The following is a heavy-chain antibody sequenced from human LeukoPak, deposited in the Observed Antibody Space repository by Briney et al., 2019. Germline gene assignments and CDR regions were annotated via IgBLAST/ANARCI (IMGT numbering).Heavy chain of an antibody. CDR3: ARAPTAMQRVAFDI. J-gene: IGHJ3*02. CDR2: IIPILGIA. D-gene: IGHD5-18*01. CDR1: GGTFSSYT. Sequence: SVKVSCKASGGTFSSYTISWVRQAPGQGLEWMGRIIPILGIANYAQKFQGRVTITADKSTSTAYTELSSLRSEDTAVYYCARAPTAMQRVAFDIWGQGTMVTVSS. V-gene: IGHV1-69*02.